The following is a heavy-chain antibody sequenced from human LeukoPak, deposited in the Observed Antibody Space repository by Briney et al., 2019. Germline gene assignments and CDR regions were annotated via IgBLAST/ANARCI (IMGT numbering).Heavy chain of an antibody. CDR1: GFTFSNYW. Sequence: GGSLRLSCAASGFTFSNYWVHWVRQAPGKGLVWVSRINRDGSTTKYADSVKGRFTVSRDNAKNTLNLQMNSLRAEDTAVYYCARSPATSYSNYWYQTDFWGQGTLVTVSS. CDR2: INRDGSTT. D-gene: IGHD6-13*01. CDR3: ARSPATSYSNYWYQTDF. J-gene: IGHJ4*02. V-gene: IGHV3-74*03.